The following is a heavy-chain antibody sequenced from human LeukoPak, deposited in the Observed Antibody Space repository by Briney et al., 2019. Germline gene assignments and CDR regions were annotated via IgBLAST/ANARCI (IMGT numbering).Heavy chain of an antibody. CDR1: GFSLSTTAMR. J-gene: IGHJ4*02. V-gene: IGHV2-70*04. CDR2: IDWEDDK. D-gene: IGHD4-23*01. Sequence: ESGPTLVNPTQTLTLTCTFSGFSLSTTAMRVSWIRQPLGKALEWLARIDWEDDKFYSTSLKTRLTISKDTSKNQVVLTMTNMDPVDTATYYCARETYGGYFDYWGQGTLVTVSS. CDR3: ARETYGGYFDY.